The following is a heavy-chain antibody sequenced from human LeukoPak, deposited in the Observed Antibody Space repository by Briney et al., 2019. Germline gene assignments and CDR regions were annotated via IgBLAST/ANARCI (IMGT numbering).Heavy chain of an antibody. CDR1: GGSFSGYY. Sequence: NPSETLSLTCAVYGGSFSGYYWSWIRQPPGKGLEWIGEINHRGSTNYNPSLKSRVTISVDTSKNQFSLKLSSVTAADTAVYYCAREGYVWGSYRYADAFDIWGQGTMVTVSS. J-gene: IGHJ3*02. CDR2: INHRGST. V-gene: IGHV4-34*01. D-gene: IGHD3-16*02. CDR3: AREGYVWGSYRYADAFDI.